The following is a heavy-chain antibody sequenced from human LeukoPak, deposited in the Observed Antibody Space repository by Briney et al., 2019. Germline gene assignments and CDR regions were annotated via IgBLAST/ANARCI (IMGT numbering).Heavy chain of an antibody. CDR2: ISSSSSYI. J-gene: IGHJ6*02. Sequence: PGGSLRLSCAASGFTFSSYSMNWVRRAPGKGLEWVSSISSSSSYIYYADSVKGRFTISRDNAKNSLYLQMNSLRAEDTAVYYCARAGYYGSGSYIYYYGMDVWGQGTTVTVSS. CDR3: ARAGYYGSGSYIYYYGMDV. CDR1: GFTFSSYS. V-gene: IGHV3-21*01. D-gene: IGHD3-10*01.